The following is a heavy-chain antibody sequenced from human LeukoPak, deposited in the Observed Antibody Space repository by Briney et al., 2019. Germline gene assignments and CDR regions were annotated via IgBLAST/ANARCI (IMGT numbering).Heavy chain of an antibody. J-gene: IGHJ3*02. CDR2: MNPNSGNT. V-gene: IGHV1-8*01. Sequence: ASVKVSCKASGYTFTSYDINGVRQATGQGLEGMGWMNPNSGNTGYAQKFQGRVTMTRNTSISTAYMELSSLRSEDTAVYYCARATGPGPFGSSTSSLLDGAFDIWGQGTMVTVSS. D-gene: IGHD2-2*01. CDR1: GYTFTSYD. CDR3: ARATGPGPFGSSTSSLLDGAFDI.